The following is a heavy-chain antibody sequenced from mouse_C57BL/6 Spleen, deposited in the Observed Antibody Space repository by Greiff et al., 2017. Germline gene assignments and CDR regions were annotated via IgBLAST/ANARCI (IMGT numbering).Heavy chain of an antibody. D-gene: IGHD2-5*01. Sequence: EVQLQASGPGLAKPSQTLSLTCSVTGYSITSDYWNWIRKFPGNKLEYMGYISYSGSTYYNPSLKSRMSRTRDTSKNQYYLQLNSVTTDDTATYYCARWEDYSNYRYFDVWGTGTTVTVSS. CDR3: ARWEDYSNYRYFDV. V-gene: IGHV3-8*01. CDR1: GYSITSDY. J-gene: IGHJ1*03. CDR2: ISYSGST.